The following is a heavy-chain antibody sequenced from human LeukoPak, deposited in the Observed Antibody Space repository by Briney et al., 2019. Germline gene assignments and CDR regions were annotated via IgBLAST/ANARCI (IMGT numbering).Heavy chain of an antibody. CDR2: IKQDGSEK. D-gene: IGHD3-3*01. Sequence: PGGSLRLSCAASGFTFSSYWMSWVRQAPGKGLEWVANIKQDGSEKYYVDSVKGRFTISRDNSKNTLYLQMNSLRAEDTAVYYCAKDFAALRFLEWHQKTWGQGTLVTVSS. V-gene: IGHV3-7*01. CDR1: GFTFSSYW. CDR3: AKDFAALRFLEWHQKT. J-gene: IGHJ4*02.